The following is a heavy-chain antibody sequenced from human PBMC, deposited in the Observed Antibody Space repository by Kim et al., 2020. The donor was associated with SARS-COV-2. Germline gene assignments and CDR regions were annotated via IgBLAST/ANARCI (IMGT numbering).Heavy chain of an antibody. J-gene: IGHJ6*02. CDR3: ARGLEVTTDHYYYYGMDV. CDR2: INHSGST. D-gene: IGHD4-17*01. V-gene: IGHV4-34*01. Sequence: SETLSLTCAVYGGSFSGYYWSWIRQPPGKGLEWIGEINHSGSTNYNPSLKSRVTISVDTSKNQFSLKLSSVTAADTAVYYCARGLEVTTDHYYYYGMDVWGQGTTVTVSS. CDR1: GGSFSGYY.